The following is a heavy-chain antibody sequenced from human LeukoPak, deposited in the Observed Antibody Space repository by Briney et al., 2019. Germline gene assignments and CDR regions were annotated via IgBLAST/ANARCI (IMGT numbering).Heavy chain of an antibody. D-gene: IGHD6-6*01. J-gene: IGHJ4*02. CDR3: ARRVGSSDCFDY. Sequence: SETLSLTCTVSGYSISSGFYWGWIRQPPGKGLEWIGNVYHGGSSYYNPSLKSRVTISVNTSKNQFSLNLYSVTAAYTAVYYCARRVGSSDCFDYWGQGTLVTVSS. V-gene: IGHV4-38-2*02. CDR2: VYHGGSS. CDR1: GYSISSGFY.